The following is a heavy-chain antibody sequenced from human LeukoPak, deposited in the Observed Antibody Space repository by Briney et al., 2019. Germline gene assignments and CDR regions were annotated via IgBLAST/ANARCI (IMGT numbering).Heavy chain of an antibody. CDR2: ISYDGSNK. V-gene: IGHV3-30*04. D-gene: IGHD1-14*01. CDR1: GFTFSSYA. CDR3: ARDRTGFRYFDY. J-gene: IGHJ4*02. Sequence: GGSLRLSCAASGFTFSSYAMHWVRQAPGKGLEWVAVISYDGSNKYYADSVKGRFTISRDNSKNTLYLQMNSLRAEDTAVYYCARDRTGFRYFDYWGQGTLVTVSS.